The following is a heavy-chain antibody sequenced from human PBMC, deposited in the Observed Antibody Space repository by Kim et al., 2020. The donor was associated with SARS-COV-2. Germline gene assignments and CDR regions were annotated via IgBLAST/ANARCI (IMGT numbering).Heavy chain of an antibody. D-gene: IGHD1-26*01. Sequence: ADSVKGRFTISRDNAKNSLYLHMDSLRAEDTAVYYCARDSSGSYAYYFDDWGQGTLVTVSS. V-gene: IGHV3-48*03. J-gene: IGHJ4*02. CDR3: ARDSSGSYAYYFDD.